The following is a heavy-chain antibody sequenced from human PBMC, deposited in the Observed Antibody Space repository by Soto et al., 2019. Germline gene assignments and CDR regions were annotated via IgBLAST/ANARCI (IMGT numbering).Heavy chain of an antibody. D-gene: IGHD3-22*01. CDR2: VYYGGST. CDR1: GGSISSGDYS. CDR3: ARVRREYDNSGPVDY. J-gene: IGHJ4*02. Sequence: SETLSLTCAVSGGSISSGDYSWNWIRQPPGKGLEWIGYVYYGGSTYYNPSLQSRVTMSVDRSRNQFSLKLNSVTAADTAVYYCARVRREYDNSGPVDYWGQGTLVTVSS. V-gene: IGHV4-30-2*01.